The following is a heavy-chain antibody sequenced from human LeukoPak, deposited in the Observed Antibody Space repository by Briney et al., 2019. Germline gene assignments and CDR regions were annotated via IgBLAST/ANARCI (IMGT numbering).Heavy chain of an antibody. CDR1: GYSISRGYY. Sequence: SETLSLTCAVSGYSISRGYYWGWFRQPPRKGLEWIGSIYYTGSTYYNPSLKSRVTISLDTSKNQFSLKLSSVTAADTAVSYCAAKNPGSVVLHDWGQGTLVTVSS. CDR3: AAKNPGSVVLHD. V-gene: IGHV4-38-2*01. CDR2: IYYTGST. D-gene: IGHD3-10*01. J-gene: IGHJ4*02.